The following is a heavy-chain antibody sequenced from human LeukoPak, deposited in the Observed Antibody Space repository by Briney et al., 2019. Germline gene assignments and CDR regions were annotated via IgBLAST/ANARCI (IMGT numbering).Heavy chain of an antibody. CDR1: GFTFSSYA. Sequence: GGSLRLSCAASGFTFSSYAMHWVRQAPGKGLEWVAVISYDGSTKYYADSVKGRFTISRDNSKNTLYLQMNSLRAEDTAVYYCARDPGRWIQERYYYYYMDVWGKGTTVTVSS. J-gene: IGHJ6*03. D-gene: IGHD5-24*01. V-gene: IGHV3-30*04. CDR2: ISYDGSTK. CDR3: ARDPGRWIQERYYYYYMDV.